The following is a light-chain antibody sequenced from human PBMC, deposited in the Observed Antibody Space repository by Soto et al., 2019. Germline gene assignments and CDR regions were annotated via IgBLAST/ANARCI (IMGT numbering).Light chain of an antibody. V-gene: IGKV3-11*01. CDR2: DGM. CDR1: QSVSSY. CDR3: QQRDNWLLA. J-gene: IGKJ4*01. Sequence: IVLTQSPATLSLSPGERATLSCRASQSVSSYLAWYQQKPGQAPTLLIYDGMKRATGIPARFSGSGFGTDFTLTISSLAPEDSAVYYCQQRDNWLLAFGGGTKVEIK.